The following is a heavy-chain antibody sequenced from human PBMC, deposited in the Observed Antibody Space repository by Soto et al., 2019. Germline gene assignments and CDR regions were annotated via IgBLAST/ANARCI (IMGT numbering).Heavy chain of an antibody. D-gene: IGHD2-2*01. CDR3: ARGSGIAVIPGELEDVHYDY. CDR2: ISQSGST. J-gene: IGHJ4*02. V-gene: IGHV4-34*01. CDR1: GQSFSGHT. Sequence: QVQLQQWGAGLLKPSETLSLTCAVYGQSFSGHTWSWIRQSPGKGLEWIGEISQSGSTYYNPSLKPRVNISAETSKNQFSLTLNSVTAADTGVFYCARGSGIAVIPGELEDVHYDYWGQGTLVSVSS.